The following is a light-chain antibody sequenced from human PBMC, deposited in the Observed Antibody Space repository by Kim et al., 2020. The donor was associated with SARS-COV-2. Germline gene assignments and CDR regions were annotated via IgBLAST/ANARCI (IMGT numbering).Light chain of an antibody. V-gene: IGLV3-19*01. Sequence: SSELTQDPAVSVALGQTVRITCQGDSLRSYYASWYQQKPGQAPIVVIYGKNNRPSGIPDRFSGSSSGNTASLTLTGAQAEDEADYYFNSRDSSGNHVVFG. CDR3: NSRDSSGNHVV. CDR2: GKN. J-gene: IGLJ2*01. CDR1: SLRSYY.